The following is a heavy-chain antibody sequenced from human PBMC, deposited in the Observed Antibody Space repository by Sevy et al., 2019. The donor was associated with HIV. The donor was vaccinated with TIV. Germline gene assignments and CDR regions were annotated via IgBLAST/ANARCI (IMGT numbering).Heavy chain of an antibody. CDR1: GGSITSLY. V-gene: IGHV4-59*08. CDR2: IYYNGNT. J-gene: IGHJ4*02. Sequence: SETLSLTCTVSGGSITSLYWGWLRQPPGKGLEWIANIYYNGNTNYNPSLKSRVTISLDTSKNQFSMRLSSVTAADTAIYSCAGENAWGRCYSWGQGTLVTVSS. D-gene: IGHD1-26*01. CDR3: AGENAWGRCYS.